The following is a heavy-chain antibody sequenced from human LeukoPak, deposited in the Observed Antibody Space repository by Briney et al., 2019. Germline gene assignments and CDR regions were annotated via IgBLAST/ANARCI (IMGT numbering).Heavy chain of an antibody. Sequence: SETLSLTCAVYGGSFSGYYWSWIRQPPGKGLEWIGEINHSGSTNYNPSLKSRVTISVDTSKNQFSLKLSSVTAADTAVYYCARSVKREFVAWGQGTLVTVSS. J-gene: IGHJ4*02. CDR2: INHSGST. D-gene: IGHD2-21*01. CDR1: GGSFSGYY. CDR3: ARSVKREFVA. V-gene: IGHV4-34*01.